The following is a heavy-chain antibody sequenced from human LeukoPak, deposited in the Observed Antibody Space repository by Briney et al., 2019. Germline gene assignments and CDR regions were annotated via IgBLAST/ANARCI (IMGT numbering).Heavy chain of an antibody. J-gene: IGHJ4*02. CDR2: INHSGST. CDR3: AREHGYTSSWYVDY. D-gene: IGHD6-13*01. Sequence: SETLSLTCAVYGGSFSGYYWSWNRQPPGKGLEWIGEINHSGSTNYNPSLKSRVTISLDTSKNQFSLKLSSVTAADTAVYYCAREHGYTSSWYVDYWGQGRLVTVSS. CDR1: GGSFSGYY. V-gene: IGHV4-34*01.